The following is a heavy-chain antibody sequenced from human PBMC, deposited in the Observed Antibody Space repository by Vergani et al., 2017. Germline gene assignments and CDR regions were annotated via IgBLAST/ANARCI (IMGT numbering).Heavy chain of an antibody. CDR2: VKWNGDSS. J-gene: IGHJ4*02. CDR3: ARRGSGNTYYFDY. D-gene: IGHD3-10*01. V-gene: IGHV3-20*04. CDR1: GFTFGDYD. Sequence: EVQLVESGGGVVRPGGSLRLSCAASGFTFGDYDMNWVRQAPGKGLKWVSRVKWNGDSSVYAVSVKGRFTITRDNAKNSLYLQMTSLRAEATAFYYCARRGSGNTYYFDYWGQGALVTVSS.